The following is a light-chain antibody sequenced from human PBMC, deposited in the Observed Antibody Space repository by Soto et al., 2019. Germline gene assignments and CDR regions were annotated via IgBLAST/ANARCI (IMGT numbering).Light chain of an antibody. V-gene: IGLV1-44*01. CDR3: AAWDDSLNARGV. CDR1: RSNIGSNA. CDR2: NDN. J-gene: IGLJ3*02. Sequence: QSVLTQPPSASGTPGQRVTISCSGSRSNIGSNAVSRYKQLPGTAPKLLIYNDNQRPSGVPDRFSASKSGTSASLAISGLQSEDEADYYCAAWDDSLNARGVFGGGTKVTVL.